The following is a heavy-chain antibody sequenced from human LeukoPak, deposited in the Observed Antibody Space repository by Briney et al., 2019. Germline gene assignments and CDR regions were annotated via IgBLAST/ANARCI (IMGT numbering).Heavy chain of an antibody. V-gene: IGHV4-39*01. CDR3: ARHVYNWNDLDY. CDR2: IYYSGST. CDR1: GGSISSSSYY. Sequence: SETLSLTCTVSGGSISSSSYYWGWIRQPPGKGLEWIGSIYYSGSTYYNPSLKSRVTISVDTSKNQFSLKLSSVTAADTAVYYCARHVYNWNDLDYWGQGTLVTVSS. D-gene: IGHD1-1*01. J-gene: IGHJ4*02.